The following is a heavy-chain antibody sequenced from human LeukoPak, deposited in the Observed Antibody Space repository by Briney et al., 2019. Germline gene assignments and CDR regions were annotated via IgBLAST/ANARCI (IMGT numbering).Heavy chain of an antibody. D-gene: IGHD3-10*01. CDR2: ISYDGSNK. Sequence: GRSLRLSCAASGFTFSSYAMHWVRQAPGKGLEWVAVISYDGSNKYYADSVKGRFTIFRDNSKNTLYLQMNSLRAEDTAVYYCARDRHGVRGVISENFDYWGQGTLVTVSS. CDR3: ARDRHGVRGVISENFDY. CDR1: GFTFSSYA. V-gene: IGHV3-30-3*01. J-gene: IGHJ4*02.